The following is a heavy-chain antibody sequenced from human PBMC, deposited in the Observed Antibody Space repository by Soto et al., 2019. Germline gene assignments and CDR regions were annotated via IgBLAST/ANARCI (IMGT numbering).Heavy chain of an antibody. Sequence: PSETLSLTCTVSGGSISSYYWSWIRQPPGKGLEWIGYIYYSGSTNYNPSLKSRVTISVDTSKNQFSLKLSSVTAADTAVYYCAGGSYDYVYAGSQEPYGMDVWGQGTTVTVSS. D-gene: IGHD3-16*01. CDR3: AGGSYDYVYAGSQEPYGMDV. CDR1: GGSISSYY. J-gene: IGHJ6*02. V-gene: IGHV4-59*01. CDR2: IYYSGST.